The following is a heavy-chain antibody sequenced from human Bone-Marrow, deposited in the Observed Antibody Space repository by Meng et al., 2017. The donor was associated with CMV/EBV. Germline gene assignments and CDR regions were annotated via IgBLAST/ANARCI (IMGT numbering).Heavy chain of an antibody. D-gene: IGHD3-22*01. CDR3: AHRRASYNSRELFDY. J-gene: IGHJ4*02. CDR2: IYWNDDK. Sequence: FGLSSSGQGMRWIRQPPGKALEWLALIYWNDDKRYNPSLKRRLTITNNTSKNKVVLTMTNMDPVDTATFYCAHRRASYNSRELFDYWGQGTLVTVSS. CDR1: FGLSSSGQG. V-gene: IGHV2-5*01.